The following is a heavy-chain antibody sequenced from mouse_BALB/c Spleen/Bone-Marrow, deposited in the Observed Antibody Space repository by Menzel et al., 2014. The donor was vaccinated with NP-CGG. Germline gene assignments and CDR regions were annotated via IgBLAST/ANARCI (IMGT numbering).Heavy chain of an antibody. Sequence: QAQLQQPGAELVRPGASVKLSCKASGYTFTYYWINWVKQRPGQGLGWIGNIYPSDSYTNYNQKFKDKATLTVDKSSSTAYMQLSSPTSEDSAVYYCTRWLTYAMEYWGQGTSVTVSS. CDR1: GYTFTYYW. CDR3: TRWLTYAMEY. D-gene: IGHD2-2*01. V-gene: IGHV1-69*02. J-gene: IGHJ4*01. CDR2: IYPSDSYT.